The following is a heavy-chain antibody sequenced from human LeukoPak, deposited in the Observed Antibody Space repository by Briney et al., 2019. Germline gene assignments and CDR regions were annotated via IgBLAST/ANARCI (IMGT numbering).Heavy chain of an antibody. D-gene: IGHD3-16*01. Sequence: ASVKVSCKASGYTFTSYAMHWVRQAPGQRLEWMGWINAGNGNTKYSQKFQGRVTITRDTSASTAYVELSSLRSEDTAVYYCARERKSSYYDYVWGSFPLGYWGQGTLVTVSS. CDR3: ARERKSSYYDYVWGSFPLGY. V-gene: IGHV1-3*01. J-gene: IGHJ4*02. CDR2: INAGNGNT. CDR1: GYTFTSYA.